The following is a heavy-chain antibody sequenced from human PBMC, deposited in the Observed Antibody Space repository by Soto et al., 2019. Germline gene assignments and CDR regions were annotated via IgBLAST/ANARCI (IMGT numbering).Heavy chain of an antibody. J-gene: IGHJ3*02. V-gene: IGHV1-3*01. CDR3: ARNRPRYSSGWSRGAFDI. CDR1: GYSFTSYA. Sequence: XSVKVSCTASGYSFTSYAMHWVRQAPGQRLEWMGWINAGNGNTKYSQKFQGRVTITRDTSASTAYMELSSLRSEDTAVYYCARNRPRYSSGWSRGAFDIWGQGTMVTVSS. CDR2: INAGNGNT. D-gene: IGHD6-19*01.